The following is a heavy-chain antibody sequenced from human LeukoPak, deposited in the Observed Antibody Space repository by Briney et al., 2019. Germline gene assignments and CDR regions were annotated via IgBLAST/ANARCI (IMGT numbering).Heavy chain of an antibody. D-gene: IGHD6-13*01. J-gene: IGHJ3*02. CDR2: IYSGGST. Sequence: GGSLRLSSAASGFTVRSNYMSWVRQAPGKGLEWVSVIYSGGSTYYADSVKGRFTISRDNSKNTLYLQMNSLRAEDTAVYYCARHSSSWYFAFDIWGQGTMVTVSS. CDR3: ARHSSSWYFAFDI. V-gene: IGHV3-53*01. CDR1: GFTVRSNY.